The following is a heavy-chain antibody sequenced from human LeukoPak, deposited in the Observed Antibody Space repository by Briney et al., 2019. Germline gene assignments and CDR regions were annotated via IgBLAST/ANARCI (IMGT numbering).Heavy chain of an antibody. D-gene: IGHD3-3*01. V-gene: IGHV3-7*01. Sequence: GGSLRLSCVGSRFSISSYWMVWVRQAPGKGLEWVANIKEYGTEEYYVDSVKGRFTISRDNAKNSLSLQMNSLRAEDTAVYYCATMRLDFWSGYYVRGYYLDYWGQGTLVTVSS. CDR2: IKEYGTEE. CDR3: ATMRLDFWSGYYVRGYYLDY. CDR1: RFSISSYW. J-gene: IGHJ4*02.